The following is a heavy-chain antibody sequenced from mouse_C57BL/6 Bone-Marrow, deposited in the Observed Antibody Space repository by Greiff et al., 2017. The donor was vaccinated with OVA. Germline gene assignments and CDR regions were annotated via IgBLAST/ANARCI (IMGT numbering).Heavy chain of an antibody. V-gene: IGHV1-26*01. Sequence: EVQLQQSGPELVKPGASVKISCKASGYTFTDYYMNWVKQSHGKSLELIGDINPNNGGTSYNQKFKGKATLTVDKSSSTAYMELRSLTSEDSAVYYCARVCRYYFDYWGQGTTLTVSS. D-gene: IGHD2-10*02. CDR2: INPNNGGT. CDR1: GYTFTDYY. CDR3: ARVCRYYFDY. J-gene: IGHJ2*01.